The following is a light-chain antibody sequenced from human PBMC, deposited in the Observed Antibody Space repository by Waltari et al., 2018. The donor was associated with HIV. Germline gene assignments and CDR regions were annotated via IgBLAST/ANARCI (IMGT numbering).Light chain of an antibody. Sequence: QSALTQPASVSGSPGQSIAISCTGTSGDIGTYKYVSWYQQHTGKVPKLIIYDVNVRPSGVADRVSGSKSGNTATLTISGLHSDDEADYYCCSYTVNSTGVFGAGTKITV. CDR2: DVN. V-gene: IGLV2-14*03. J-gene: IGLJ1*01. CDR1: SGDIGTYKY. CDR3: CSYTVNSTGV.